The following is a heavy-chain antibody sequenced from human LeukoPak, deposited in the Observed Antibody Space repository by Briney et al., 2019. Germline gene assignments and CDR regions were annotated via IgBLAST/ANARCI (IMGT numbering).Heavy chain of an antibody. V-gene: IGHV3-7*01. CDR3: ARVKEDYYGSGSYSTYD. J-gene: IGHJ4*02. CDR1: GFTFSTYW. CDR2: IKEDGSEK. Sequence: PGGSLRLSCAASGFTFSTYWMSWVRQAPGKGLEWVANIKEDGSEKYYVDSVKGRFTISRDNAKNSLYLQMNSLRAEDTAVYYCARVKEDYYGSGSYSTYDWGQGTLVTVSS. D-gene: IGHD3-10*01.